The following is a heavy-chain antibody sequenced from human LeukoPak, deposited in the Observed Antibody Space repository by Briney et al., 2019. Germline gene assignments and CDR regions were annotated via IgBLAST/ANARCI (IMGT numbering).Heavy chain of an antibody. D-gene: IGHD1-26*01. CDR1: GFTFSSYW. V-gene: IGHV3-72*01. CDR2: SKNKANSYTT. J-gene: IGHJ4*02. CDR3: ASGVGARGY. Sequence: GGSLRLSCAASGFTFSSYWMGWVRQAPGKGLEWVGRSKNKANSYTTEYAASVTGRFTISRDDSKNSLCRPMNILKIEDTAVSYCASGVGARGYWGQGTLVTVSS.